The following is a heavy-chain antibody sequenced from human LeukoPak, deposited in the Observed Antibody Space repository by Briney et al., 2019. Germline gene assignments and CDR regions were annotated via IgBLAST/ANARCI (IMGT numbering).Heavy chain of an antibody. V-gene: IGHV4-39*01. CDR1: GGSISSNSYY. D-gene: IGHD3-10*01. CDR2: IYYSGST. J-gene: IGHJ5*02. Sequence: SETLSLTCTVSGGSISSNSYYWGWIRQPPGKGRKWIGSIYYSGSTYYNPSLKRRVTISVDTSKNQFSLKLTSVPAADTAVYYCARNRYYYGSGNYGVPNWFDPWGQGTLVTVSS. CDR3: ARNRYYYGSGNYGVPNWFDP.